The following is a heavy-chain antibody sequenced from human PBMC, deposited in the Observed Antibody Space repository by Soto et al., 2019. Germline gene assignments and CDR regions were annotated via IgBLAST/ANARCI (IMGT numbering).Heavy chain of an antibody. Sequence: EVQLLESGGGLVQPGGSLRLSCAASGFTFSNYAMTWVRQAPGKGLEWVSVITGSGGGTYFVDSVKGRFTISRDNSKNTVYLRMNSLRAEDTAVYYCANRPLTAAGFDYWGQGPLVTVSS. V-gene: IGHV3-23*01. D-gene: IGHD6-13*01. J-gene: IGHJ4*02. CDR3: ANRPLTAAGFDY. CDR2: ITGSGGGT. CDR1: GFTFSNYA.